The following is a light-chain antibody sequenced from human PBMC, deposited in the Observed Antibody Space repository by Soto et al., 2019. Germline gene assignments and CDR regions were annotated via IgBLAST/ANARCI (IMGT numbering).Light chain of an antibody. V-gene: IGKV3-15*01. J-gene: IGKJ5*01. CDR2: GAS. CDR3: QQYYNWPS. Sequence: EILLTQSPCTLTLSPGERATPSCRASQRVSPNVAWYQQRPGQPPRLLIFGASTRATGIPGTLSGSGSGTEFTLTISSLESEDFAVYYCQQYYNWPSFGQGTRLEIK. CDR1: QRVSPN.